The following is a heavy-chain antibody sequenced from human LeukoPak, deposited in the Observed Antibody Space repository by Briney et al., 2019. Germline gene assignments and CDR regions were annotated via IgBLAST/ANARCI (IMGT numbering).Heavy chain of an antibody. CDR3: ARVAGYTSMITVYYFDY. J-gene: IGHJ4*02. Sequence: SETLSLNCTVTGGPISSYYWSWIRQPPGKGLEWIGYIYYSGSTNYNPSLKSRVTISVDTSKNQFSLKLSSVTAADTAVYYCARVAGYTSMITVYYFDYWGQGTLVTVSS. D-gene: IGHD5-18*01. V-gene: IGHV4-59*01. CDR2: IYYSGST. CDR1: GGPISSYY.